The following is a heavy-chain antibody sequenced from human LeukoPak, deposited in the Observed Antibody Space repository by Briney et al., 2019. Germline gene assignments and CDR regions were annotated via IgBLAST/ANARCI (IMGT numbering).Heavy chain of an antibody. Sequence: SETLSLTCTVSGGSISSYYWSWIRQPPRKGLEWIGYIYSSGSPNYNPSLKSRVTISLDTSKNQFSLKLSSVTAADTAVYYCARRGGQYSGYDPNWFDPWGQGTLVTVSS. V-gene: IGHV4-59*01. CDR2: IYSSGSP. J-gene: IGHJ5*02. D-gene: IGHD5-12*01. CDR1: GGSISSYY. CDR3: ARRGGQYSGYDPNWFDP.